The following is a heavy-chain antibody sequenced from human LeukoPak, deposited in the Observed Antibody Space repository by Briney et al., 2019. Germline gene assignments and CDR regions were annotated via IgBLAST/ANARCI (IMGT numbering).Heavy chain of an antibody. CDR1: EF. CDR3: AKFEGATIPGWFND. V-gene: IGHV3-23*01. D-gene: IGHD6-19*01. Sequence: GGSLRLSCAASEFHWLGPLGSRKGAGVGLNYYADSVKGRFTISRDNSKNTLYLQINSLRTEDTAVYFCAKFEGATIPGWFNDWGQGILVTVSS. J-gene: IGHJ4*02.